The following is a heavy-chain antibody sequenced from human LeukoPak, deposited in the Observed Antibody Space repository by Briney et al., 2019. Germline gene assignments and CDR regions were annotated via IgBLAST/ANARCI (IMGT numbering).Heavy chain of an antibody. V-gene: IGHV3-7*01. CDR1: GLTFRSYW. CDR2: INQGGSEK. J-gene: IGHJ4*02. CDR3: ARGRDGRFFDY. Sequence: GGSLRLSCAVSGLTFRSYWMSWVRQAPGKGLEWVANINQGGSEKYFVGSVKGRFTISRDNAKNSLHLQMNTLRAEDTAVYYCARGRDGRFFDYWGQGTLVTVSS. D-gene: IGHD5-24*01.